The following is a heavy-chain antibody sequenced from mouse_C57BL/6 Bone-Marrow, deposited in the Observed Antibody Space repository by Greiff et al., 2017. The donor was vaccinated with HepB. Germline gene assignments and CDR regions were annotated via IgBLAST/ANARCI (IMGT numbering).Heavy chain of an antibody. J-gene: IGHJ3*01. V-gene: IGHV1-15*01. CDR1: GYTFTDYE. CDR2: IDPETGGT. Sequence: VQLQHSGAELVRPGASVTLSCKASGYTFTDYEMHWVKQTPVHGLEWIGAIDPETGGTAYNQKFKGKAILTADKSSSTAYMELRSLTSEDSAVYYCTRRKQFAYWGQGTLVTVSA. CDR3: TRRKQFAY.